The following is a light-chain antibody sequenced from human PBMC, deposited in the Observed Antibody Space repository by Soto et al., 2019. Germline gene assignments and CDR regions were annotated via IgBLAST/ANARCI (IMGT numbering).Light chain of an antibody. CDR1: QTPRGNY. J-gene: IGKJ3*01. Sequence: EIVLTQSPGTLSLSPGESATLSCKASQTPRGNYVAWYQQTVGQAPRLLVYVASLRAARVPDRFSGSGSRTEFNLTINRVEPEHFAVYYCHQFGSSPFTFGPGTRVDI. CDR2: VAS. CDR3: HQFGSSPFT. V-gene: IGKV3-20*01.